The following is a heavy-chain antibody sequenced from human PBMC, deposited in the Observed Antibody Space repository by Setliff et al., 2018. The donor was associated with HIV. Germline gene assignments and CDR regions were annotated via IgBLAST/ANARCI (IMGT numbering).Heavy chain of an antibody. CDR1: GFTFSSYA. CDR2: ISYDGSNK. J-gene: IGHJ2*01. V-gene: IGHV3-30*04. CDR3: ASSLNGDSEPWYFDL. Sequence: GGSLRLSCAASGFTFSSYAMHWVRQAPGKGLEWVAVISYDGSNKYYADSVKGRFTISRDNSKNTLYLQMNSLRAEDTAVYYCASSLNGDSEPWYFDLWGRGTLVTVSS. D-gene: IGHD4-17*01.